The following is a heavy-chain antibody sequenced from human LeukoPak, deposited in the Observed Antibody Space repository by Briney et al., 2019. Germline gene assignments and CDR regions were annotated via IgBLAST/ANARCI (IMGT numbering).Heavy chain of an antibody. Sequence: SETLSLTCTVSGGSISSYYWTWIRQTPGKGLEWIGYIYNRGSTSYNPSLRERVTISVDTSKNQFSLNLNSVTAADTAVYYCGGDREHTHGRVIGHWGQGTLVTVSS. CDR3: GGDREHTHGRVIGH. CDR1: GGSISSYY. J-gene: IGHJ4*02. D-gene: IGHD1/OR15-1a*01. V-gene: IGHV4-59*01. CDR2: IYNRGST.